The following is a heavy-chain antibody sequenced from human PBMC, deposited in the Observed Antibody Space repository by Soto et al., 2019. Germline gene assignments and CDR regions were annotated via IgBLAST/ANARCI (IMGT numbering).Heavy chain of an antibody. D-gene: IGHD3-10*01. CDR2: IIPMYGPA. V-gene: IGHV1-69*01. Sequence: QVPLVQSGAEVKKPGSSVTVSCKASGGTFSSYAIHWVRQAPGQGLEWVGGIIPMYGPAKYAQRFQGRVTITADESTTTDYMEPTTLTSQDTAVYYCARVTSMVRGVIDNGFDPWGHGTLVTVSS. CDR3: ARVTSMVRGVIDNGFDP. J-gene: IGHJ5*02. CDR1: GGTFSSYA.